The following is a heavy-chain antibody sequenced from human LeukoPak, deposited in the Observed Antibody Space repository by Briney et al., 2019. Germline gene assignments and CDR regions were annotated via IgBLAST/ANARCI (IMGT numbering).Heavy chain of an antibody. CDR1: GGSISSSSYY. V-gene: IGHV4-39*07. CDR3: ARVHRYYYDSSGYYFRGAFDI. CDR2: IYYSGST. Sequence: PSETLSLTCTVSGGSISSSSYYWGWIRQPPGKGLEWIGSIYYSGSTNYNPSLKSRVTISVDTSKNQFSLKLSSVTAADTAVYYCARVHRYYYDSSGYYFRGAFDIWGQGTMVTVSS. D-gene: IGHD3-22*01. J-gene: IGHJ3*02.